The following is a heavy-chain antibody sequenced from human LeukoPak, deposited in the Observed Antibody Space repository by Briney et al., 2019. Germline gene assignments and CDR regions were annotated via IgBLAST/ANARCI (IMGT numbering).Heavy chain of an antibody. D-gene: IGHD5-24*01. J-gene: IGHJ6*03. V-gene: IGHV4-38-2*01. CDR3: ARVGWLQFYYYYYMDV. Sequence: GTLRLSCAASGFTFSSYGMSWVRQAPGKGLEWIGCIYYSGNTYYNASLKSRVTISVDTATNQFSLKLIYVTAADTDVYYCARVGWLQFYYYYYMDVWGKGTTVTVSS. CDR1: GFTFSSYG. CDR2: IYYSGNT.